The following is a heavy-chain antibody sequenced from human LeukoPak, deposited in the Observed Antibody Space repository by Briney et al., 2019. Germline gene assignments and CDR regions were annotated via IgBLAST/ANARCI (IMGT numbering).Heavy chain of an antibody. J-gene: IGHJ3*02. CDR2: ISSSSSYI. D-gene: IGHD2-2*01. V-gene: IGHV3-21*01. CDR1: GLTFSSYM. CDR3: SSDIFTPLGYCSSTSCHHAFDI. Sequence: GGPLRHLCALSGLTFSSYMINWVRQAPRKRLEWVLSISSSSSYIVYVDSVKGPFALSRDYAEFSLYLQMNSLKAEATAVYYCSSDIFTPLGYCSSTSCHHAFDIWGQGTMLTVSS.